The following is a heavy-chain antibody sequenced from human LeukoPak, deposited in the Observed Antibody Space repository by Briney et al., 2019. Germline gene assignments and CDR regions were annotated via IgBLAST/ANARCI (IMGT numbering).Heavy chain of an antibody. CDR2: IYYSGST. V-gene: IGHV4-59*01. CDR1: GGSISSYY. J-gene: IGHJ3*02. Sequence: PSETLSLTCTVSGGSISSYYWSWIRQPPGKGLEWIGYIYYSGSTNYNPSLKSRVTISVDTSKNQFSLKLSSVTAADTAVYYCARGYYDGSDYYDAFDIWGQGTMVTVSS. D-gene: IGHD3-22*01. CDR3: ARGYYDGSDYYDAFDI.